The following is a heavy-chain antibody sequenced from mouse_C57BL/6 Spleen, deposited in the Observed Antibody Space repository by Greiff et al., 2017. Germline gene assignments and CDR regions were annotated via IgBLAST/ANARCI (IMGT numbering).Heavy chain of an antibody. CDR1: GYTFTSYW. CDR2: IDPSDSYT. D-gene: IGHD1-1*01. Sequence: VQLQQPGAELVRPGTSVKLSCKASGYTFTSYWMHWVKQRPGQGLEWIGVIDPSDSYTNYNQKFKGKATLTVDTSSSTAYMQLSSLTSEDSAVYYCARFYYGSSNFDYWGQGTTLTVSS. V-gene: IGHV1-59*01. CDR3: ARFYYGSSNFDY. J-gene: IGHJ2*01.